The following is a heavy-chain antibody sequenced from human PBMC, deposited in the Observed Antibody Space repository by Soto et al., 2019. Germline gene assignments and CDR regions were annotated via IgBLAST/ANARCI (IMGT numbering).Heavy chain of an antibody. D-gene: IGHD5-18*01. CDR2: IYYSGNT. V-gene: IGHV4-38-2*02. Sequence: SETLSLTCSVSDYSISYGYYWAWIRQPPGKGLEWIGSIYYSGNTYYNPSLKSRLTISVDTSKNLFSLKLNSVTAADTAVYYCARVLNGYSYGPGRGYYYYGMDVWGQGTTVTVSS. J-gene: IGHJ6*02. CDR1: DYSISYGYY. CDR3: ARVLNGYSYGPGRGYYYYGMDV.